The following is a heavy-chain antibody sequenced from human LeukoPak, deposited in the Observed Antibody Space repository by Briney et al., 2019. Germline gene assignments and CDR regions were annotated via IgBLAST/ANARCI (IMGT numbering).Heavy chain of an antibody. V-gene: IGHV1-2*06. CDR2: SNPNTGGT. Sequence: ASVKVSCKASGYTFTGYYMHGVRQAPGQGLEWMGRSNPNTGGTNYAQKFQGRVTMTRDTAISTAYMGRRRLRSDDTAVYYCARGVRSSTNWFDPWGQGTLVTVSS. CDR3: ARGVRSSTNWFDP. J-gene: IGHJ5*02. CDR1: GYTFTGYY. D-gene: IGHD2-2*01.